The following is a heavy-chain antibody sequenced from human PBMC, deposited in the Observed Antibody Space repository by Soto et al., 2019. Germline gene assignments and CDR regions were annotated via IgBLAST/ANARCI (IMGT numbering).Heavy chain of an antibody. Sequence: QITLKESGPTLVKPTQTLTLTCTFSGFSLSTSGVGVGWIRQPPGKALEWLALIYWDDDKRYSPSLKSRLTITKDTXXNXVXXTMTNMDPVDTATYYCAHSQRSSGWWDPNPNWFDPWGQGTLVTVSS. CDR3: AHSQRSSGWWDPNPNWFDP. CDR2: IYWDDDK. D-gene: IGHD6-19*01. CDR1: GFSLSTSGVG. V-gene: IGHV2-5*02. J-gene: IGHJ5*02.